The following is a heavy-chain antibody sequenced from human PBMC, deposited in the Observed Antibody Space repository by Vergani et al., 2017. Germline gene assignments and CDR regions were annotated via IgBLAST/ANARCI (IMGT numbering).Heavy chain of an antibody. D-gene: IGHD3-3*01. J-gene: IGHJ6*03. CDR2: IIPIFGTA. CDR3: ARDGPFYYLWSGYPNNYYYYMDV. Sequence: QVQLVQSGAEVKKPGSSVKVSCKASGGTFSSYAISWVRQAPGQGLEWMGGIIPIFGTANYAQKFQGRVTITADESTSTAYMELSSLRSEDTAVYYCARDGPFYYLWSGYPNNYYYYMDVWGKGTTVTVSS. V-gene: IGHV1-69*01. CDR1: GGTFSSYA.